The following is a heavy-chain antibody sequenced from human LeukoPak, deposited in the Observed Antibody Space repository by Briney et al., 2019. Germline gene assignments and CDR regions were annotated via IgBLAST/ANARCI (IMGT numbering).Heavy chain of an antibody. V-gene: IGHV3-21*01. D-gene: IGHD6-6*01. CDR3: ARELEYSSSVGNYFDY. J-gene: IGHJ4*02. CDR2: ICSSSSYS. Sequence: GGALRLSRVASGFTFSSYSMNWVRQALGKGLEWVSSICSSSSYSYYADSVKGGFTLSKDNAKNSLYLQMNSLRAEDTAVCYCARELEYSSSVGNYFDYWGQGTLVTVSS. CDR1: GFTFSSYS.